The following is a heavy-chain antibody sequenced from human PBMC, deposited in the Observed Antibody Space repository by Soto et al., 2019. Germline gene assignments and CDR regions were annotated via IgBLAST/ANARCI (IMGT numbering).Heavy chain of an antibody. CDR2: ISPYSGNT. CDR1: GYIFVNYG. CDR3: SIEDNYVIPTPQNV. Sequence: QVQLVQSGDEVRKPGSSVKVSCKASGYIFVNYGIAWVRQAPGQGLEWLGWISPYSGNTHYASKVQGRLTMTKDTPTSTANMYLGSLKYDDTAVYYCSIEDNYVIPTPQNVWGQGTTVTVSS. D-gene: IGHD3-16*01. V-gene: IGHV1-18*01. J-gene: IGHJ6*02.